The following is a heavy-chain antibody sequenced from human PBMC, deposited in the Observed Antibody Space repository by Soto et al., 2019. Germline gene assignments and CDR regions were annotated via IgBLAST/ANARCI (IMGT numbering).Heavy chain of an antibody. Sequence: QVQLQQWGAGLLKPSETLSLTCAVYGGSVSGYYWSWIRQPPGKGLEWIGEINHSGSTNYKPSLKSRVTISVDTSKNQFSLKLSSVTAADTAVDYCARRYCTSTSCYAFDYWGHGALVTVSS. CDR2: INHSGST. D-gene: IGHD2-2*01. CDR3: ARRYCTSTSCYAFDY. V-gene: IGHV4-34*01. J-gene: IGHJ4*01. CDR1: GGSVSGYY.